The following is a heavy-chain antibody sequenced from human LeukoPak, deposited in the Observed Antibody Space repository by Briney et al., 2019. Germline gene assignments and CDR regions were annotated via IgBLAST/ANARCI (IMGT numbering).Heavy chain of an antibody. J-gene: IGHJ4*02. CDR3: ARDLRYDSSGWAFDY. Sequence: KSSETLSLTCTVSGGSISSYYWSWIRQPPGKGLEWIGYIYYSGSTNYNPSLKSRVTISVDTSKNQFSLNLSSVTAADTAVYYCARDLRYDSSGWAFDYWGQGTLVTASS. CDR1: GGSISSYY. V-gene: IGHV4-59*01. CDR2: IYYSGST. D-gene: IGHD3-22*01.